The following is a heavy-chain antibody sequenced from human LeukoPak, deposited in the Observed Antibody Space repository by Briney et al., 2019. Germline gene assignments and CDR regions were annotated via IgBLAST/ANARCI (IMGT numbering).Heavy chain of an antibody. D-gene: IGHD1-14*01. CDR1: GGTFSSYA. Sequence: ASVKVSCKASGGTFSSYAISWVRQAPGQGLEWMGRIIPILGIANYAQKFQGRVTITADKSTSTAYMELSSLRSEDTAVYYCARDSRYTLMYWFDPWGQGTLVTVSS. CDR3: ARDSRYTLMYWFDP. V-gene: IGHV1-69*04. CDR2: IIPILGIA. J-gene: IGHJ5*02.